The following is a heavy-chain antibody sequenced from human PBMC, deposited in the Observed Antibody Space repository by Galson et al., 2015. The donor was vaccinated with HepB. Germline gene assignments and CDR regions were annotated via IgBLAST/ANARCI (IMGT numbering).Heavy chain of an antibody. Sequence: SLRLSCAASGFTFSGSAMHWVRQASGKGLEWVGRIRSKANSNATAYAASVKGRFTIASDESKNTAYLHRNSLKTEAADVYYCTRLSGSYGSGWFDPWGQGTLVTVSS. D-gene: IGHD1-26*01. CDR2: IRSKANSNAT. CDR3: TRLSGSYGSGWFDP. CDR1: GFTFSGSA. J-gene: IGHJ5*02. V-gene: IGHV3-73*01.